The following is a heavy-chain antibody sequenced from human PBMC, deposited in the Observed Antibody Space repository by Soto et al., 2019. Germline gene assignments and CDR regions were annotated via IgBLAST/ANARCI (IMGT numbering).Heavy chain of an antibody. V-gene: IGHV3-23*01. CDR2: ISGTGVST. J-gene: IGHJ6*02. CDR1: GFTFTSHA. Sequence: GGSLRLSCAASGFTFTSHAISWVRQAPGKGLGWVSAISGTGVSTFYADSVKGRFTISRDNSRNTLYLQMNSLRVEDTAIYYCAKNRDGYYYTGTDVWRQGTTVTVSS. CDR3: AKNRDGYYYTGTDV.